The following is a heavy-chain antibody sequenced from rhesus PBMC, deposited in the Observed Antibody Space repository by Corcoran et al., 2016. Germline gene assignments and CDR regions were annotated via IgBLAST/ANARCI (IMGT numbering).Heavy chain of an antibody. Sequence: QVQLVQSGAEVKKPGTSVKLSCKASGYTFTSYYINWVRQAPGQVLEWMGWINPSNGNTGYAQKFQGRVTMTRNTSTSTAYMELNSLRSEDTAVYYCARGDWDCSGGVCYEQDACDFWGQGLRVTVSS. J-gene: IGHJ3*01. CDR3: ARGDWDCSGGVCYEQDACDF. CDR1: GYTFTSYY. CDR2: INPSNGNT. D-gene: IGHD2-8*01. V-gene: IGHV1-200*01.